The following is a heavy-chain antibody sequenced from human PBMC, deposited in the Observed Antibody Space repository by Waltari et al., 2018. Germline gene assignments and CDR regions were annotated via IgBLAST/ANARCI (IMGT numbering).Heavy chain of an antibody. CDR1: GFTFSSYA. CDR2: ISYDGSKK. V-gene: IGHV3-30*01. D-gene: IGHD2-2*01. Sequence: QVQLVESGGGVVQPGRSLRLSCAASGFTFSSYAMHWVRQAPGKGLEWVACISYDGSKKYYADSVKGRFTISRDNSKNTLYLQMNSLRAEDTAVYYCARDFVVVPGAYDYWGQGTLVTVSS. J-gene: IGHJ4*02. CDR3: ARDFVVVPGAYDY.